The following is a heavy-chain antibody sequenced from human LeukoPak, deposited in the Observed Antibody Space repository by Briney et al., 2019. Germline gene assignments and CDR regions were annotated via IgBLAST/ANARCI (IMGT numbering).Heavy chain of an antibody. CDR2: IYYSGST. CDR3: ARARYDILTGYSPPGYYFDY. J-gene: IGHJ4*02. Sequence: SETLSLTCTVSGGSISSYYWSWIRQPPGKGLEWIGYIYYSGSTNYNPSLKSRVTISVDTSKNQFSLKLSSVTAADTAVYYCARARYDILTGYSPPGYYFDYWGQGTLVTVSS. V-gene: IGHV4-59*01. CDR1: GGSISSYY. D-gene: IGHD3-9*01.